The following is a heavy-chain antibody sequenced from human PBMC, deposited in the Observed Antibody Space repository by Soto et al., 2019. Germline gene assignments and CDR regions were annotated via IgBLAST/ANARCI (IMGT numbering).Heavy chain of an antibody. Sequence: GGSLRLSCAVSGFTFSSYEMNWVRQAPGQGLEWMGGIIPIFGTANYAQKFQGRVTITADESTSTAYMELSSLRSEDTAVYYCARAVAVAGTRDYYYYGMDVWGQGTTVTAP. CDR2: IIPIFGTA. CDR1: GFTFSSYE. J-gene: IGHJ6*02. D-gene: IGHD6-19*01. V-gene: IGHV1-69*01. CDR3: ARAVAVAGTRDYYYYGMDV.